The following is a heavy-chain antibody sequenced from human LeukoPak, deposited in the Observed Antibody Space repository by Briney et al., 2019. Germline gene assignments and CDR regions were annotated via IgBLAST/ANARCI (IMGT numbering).Heavy chain of an antibody. CDR1: GFTFRNYV. Sequence: PGGSLRLSCAASGFTFRNYVIHWVRQAPGKGLEWVAVTSSDLNVKLYADSVKGRFTISRDNGKNTLFLQMNSLRAEDAAVYYCVRGNDYGGPHYWGQGTLVTVSS. CDR3: VRGNDYGGPHY. D-gene: IGHD4-23*01. J-gene: IGHJ4*02. V-gene: IGHV3-30-3*01. CDR2: TSSDLNVK.